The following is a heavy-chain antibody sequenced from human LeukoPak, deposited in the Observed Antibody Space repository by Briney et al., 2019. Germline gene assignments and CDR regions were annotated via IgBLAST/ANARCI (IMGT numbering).Heavy chain of an antibody. V-gene: IGHV3-30-3*01. CDR2: VSYDGSSE. D-gene: IGHD1-1*01. Sequence: GESLRLSCVTSGLTFSHYAMHWVRQAPGKGLEWVAIVSYDGSSEYYADSVRGRFTISRDNSKSTLYLQMNSLRTEDTAVYYCARNEFGQYYFDYWGQGTLVTVSS. CDR1: GLTFSHYA. CDR3: ARNEFGQYYFDY. J-gene: IGHJ4*02.